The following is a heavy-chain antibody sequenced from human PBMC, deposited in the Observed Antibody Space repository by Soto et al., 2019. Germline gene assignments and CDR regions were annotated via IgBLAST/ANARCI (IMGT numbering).Heavy chain of an antibody. CDR2: ISTTSFTI. CDR3: ARDRCYDGTCYSASDS. Sequence: PGGSLRLSCAASGFSFSTYNMDWVRQAPGKGLEWIAYISTTSFTIYYADSVKGRFTISRDNDRNSLYLEMNSLRDEDTAVYYCARDRCYDGTCYSASDSWGQGTLVTV. V-gene: IGHV3-48*02. CDR1: GFSFSTYN. J-gene: IGHJ5*01. D-gene: IGHD2-15*01.